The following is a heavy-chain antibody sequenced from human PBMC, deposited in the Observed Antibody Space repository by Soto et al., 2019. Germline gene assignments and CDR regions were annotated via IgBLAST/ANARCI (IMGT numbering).Heavy chain of an antibody. D-gene: IGHD3-16*02. Sequence: SETLSLTCAVYGGSFGGYYWSWIRQPPGKGLEWIGEINHSGSTNYNPSLKSRVTISVDASKNHFSLKLSSVTAEDTAVYYCAKWAAMVSGSYRPYYFDYWGQGTLVTVSS. J-gene: IGHJ4*02. V-gene: IGHV4-34*01. CDR1: GGSFGGYY. CDR3: AKWAAMVSGSYRPYYFDY. CDR2: INHSGST.